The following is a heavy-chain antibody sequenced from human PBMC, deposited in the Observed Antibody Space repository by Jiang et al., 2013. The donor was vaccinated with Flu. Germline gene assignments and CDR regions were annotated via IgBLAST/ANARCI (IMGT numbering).Heavy chain of an antibody. CDR3: ARGRLGGRQRGGDYYGMDV. Sequence: EVKKPGASVKVSCKASGYTFTSYDINWVRQATGQGLEWMGWMNPNSGNTGYAQKFQGRVTMTRNTSISTAYMELSSLRSEDTAVYYCARGRLGGRQRGGDYYGMDVWGQGTTVTVSS. CDR2: MNPNSGNT. CDR1: GYTFTSYD. D-gene: IGHD4-23*01. J-gene: IGHJ6*02. V-gene: IGHV1-8*01.